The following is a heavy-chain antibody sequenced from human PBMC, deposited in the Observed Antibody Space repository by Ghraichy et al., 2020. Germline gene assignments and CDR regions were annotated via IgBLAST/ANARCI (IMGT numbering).Heavy chain of an antibody. CDR3: ARLEYDHRYFDH. V-gene: IGHV3-7*03. CDR1: EFTSGNFF. D-gene: IGHD3-3*01. CDR2: IRQDGSEK. Sequence: GESLNISCAASEFTSGNFFMSWIRQAPGKGLEWLANIRQDGSEKYYSGSVRGRFTVSRDNDKTSVYLQMDSLRVEDTAIYFCARLEYDHRYFDHWSQGTLVSVSS. J-gene: IGHJ4*02.